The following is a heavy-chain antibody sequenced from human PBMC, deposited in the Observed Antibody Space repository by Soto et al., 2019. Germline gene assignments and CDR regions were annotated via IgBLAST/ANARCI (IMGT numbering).Heavy chain of an antibody. Sequence: QVQLVQSGAEVKKPGASVKVSCKASGSTFTPYGMGWCRQAPGQGLDCLGGISTYNGNTKYAERLQGRVTMTTDTTTSTAYMELRSLTSDDTAVYYCARGPTDYYDNSGNYFLDYWGQGTLVTVSS. J-gene: IGHJ4*02. CDR2: ISTYNGNT. CDR3: ARGPTDYYDNSGNYFLDY. CDR1: GSTFTPYG. V-gene: IGHV1-18*01. D-gene: IGHD3-22*01.